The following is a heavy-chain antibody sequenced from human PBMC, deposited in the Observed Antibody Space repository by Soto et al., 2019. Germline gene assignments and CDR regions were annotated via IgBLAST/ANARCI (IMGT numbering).Heavy chain of an antibody. D-gene: IGHD3-16*02. CDR2: IYYSGST. CDR3: ARGRGYITDY. Sequence: SETLSLTCTVSGGSISRYYWSWIRQPPGKGLEWIAYIYYSGSTNYNPSLKSRVTISVDTSKNQFSLKLNSVTAADTAVYYCARGRGYITDYWGQGTLVTVSS. J-gene: IGHJ4*02. CDR1: GGSISRYY. V-gene: IGHV4-59*01.